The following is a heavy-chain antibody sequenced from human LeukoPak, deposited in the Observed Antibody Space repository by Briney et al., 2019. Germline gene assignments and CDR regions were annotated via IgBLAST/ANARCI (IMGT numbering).Heavy chain of an antibody. CDR2: ISSSSYI. Sequence: GGSLRLSCAASGFTFSSYSMNWVRQAPGKGLEWVSSISSSSYIYYADSVKGRFTISRDNAKNSLYLQMNSLRAEDTAVYYCARDRIVATIGYYYGMDVWGQGTTVTVSS. CDR1: GFTFSSYS. J-gene: IGHJ6*02. D-gene: IGHD5-12*01. CDR3: ARDRIVATIGYYYGMDV. V-gene: IGHV3-21*01.